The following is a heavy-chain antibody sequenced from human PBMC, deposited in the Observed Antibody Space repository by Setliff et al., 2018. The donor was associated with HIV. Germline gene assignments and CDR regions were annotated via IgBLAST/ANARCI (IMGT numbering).Heavy chain of an antibody. CDR1: GFTFSDYY. CDR2: ISSSGSTI. Sequence: PGGSLRLSCAASGFTFSDYYMSWIRQAPGKGPEWVSYISSSGSTIYYADSVKGRFTISRDNAKNSLYLQMNSLRAEDTAVYYCARENYYGSGSYDYWGQGTLVTVSS. CDR3: ARENYYGSGSYDY. J-gene: IGHJ4*02. V-gene: IGHV3-11*04. D-gene: IGHD3-10*01.